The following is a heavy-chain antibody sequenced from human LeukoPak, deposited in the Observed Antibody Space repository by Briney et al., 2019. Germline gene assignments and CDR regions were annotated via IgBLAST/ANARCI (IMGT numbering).Heavy chain of an antibody. CDR1: GFNLRHYY. CDR2: IRPDGSDI. V-gene: IGHV3-7*04. Sequence: GGSLRLSCVASGFNLRHYYMSWVRQAPGKGLEWVADIRPDGSDIYNVDSVRGRFTISRDNTKNSLFLQMNSLKDEDTAVYYCARDGSGSDFSLDYLGPGTLVTVSS. J-gene: IGHJ4*02. D-gene: IGHD3-10*01. CDR3: ARDGSGSDFSLDY.